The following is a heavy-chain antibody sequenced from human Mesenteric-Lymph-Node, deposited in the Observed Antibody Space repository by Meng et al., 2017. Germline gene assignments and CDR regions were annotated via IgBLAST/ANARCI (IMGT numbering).Heavy chain of an antibody. CDR2: INPNSGGT. V-gene: IGHV1-2*02. J-gene: IGHJ6*02. D-gene: IGHD6-19*01. CDR1: GGTFSSYA. Sequence: ASVKVSCKASGGTFSSYAISWVRQAPGQGLEWMGWINPNSGGTNYAQKFQGRVTMTRDTSISTAYMELSSLRSEDTAVYYCARHQKPVAGIGYYYHTMDVWGQGATVTVSS. CDR3: ARHQKPVAGIGYYYHTMDV.